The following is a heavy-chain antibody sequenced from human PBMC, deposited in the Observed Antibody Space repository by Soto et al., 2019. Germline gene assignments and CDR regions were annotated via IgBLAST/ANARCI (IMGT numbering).Heavy chain of an antibody. Sequence: PSETLSLTCTVSGGSISSYYWSWIRQPPGKGLEWIGYIYYSGSTNYNPSLKSRVTISVDTSKNQFSLKLSSVTAADTAVYYCARRVPAAMLDYWGQGTLVTVSS. CDR2: IYYSGST. D-gene: IGHD2-2*01. J-gene: IGHJ4*02. CDR3: ARRVPAAMLDY. V-gene: IGHV4-59*01. CDR1: GGSISSYY.